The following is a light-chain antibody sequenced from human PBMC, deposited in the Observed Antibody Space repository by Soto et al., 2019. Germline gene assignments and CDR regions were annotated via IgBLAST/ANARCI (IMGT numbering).Light chain of an antibody. Sequence: EIVLTQSPGTLSLSPGERATLSCRASQSVSSSYLAWYQQKPGQAPRLLIYGAFSRATGIPDRFCGSGSGIYFTLTMSKLESDDFTVYYCQQYCSSAKTFSQGTKLYIK. CDR2: GAF. V-gene: IGKV3-20*01. CDR3: QQYCSSAKT. J-gene: IGKJ1*01. CDR1: QSVSSSY.